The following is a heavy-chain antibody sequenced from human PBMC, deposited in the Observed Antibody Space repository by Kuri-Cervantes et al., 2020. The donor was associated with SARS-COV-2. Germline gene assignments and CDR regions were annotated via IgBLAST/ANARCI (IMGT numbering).Heavy chain of an antibody. Sequence: LSLTCAASGFSFSSFAMHWVRQAPGKGLEWVSSISSSSSYIYYADSVKGRFTISRDNAKNSLYLQMNSLRAEDTAVYYCARDANRITIFGVVIIPGVGDVWGQGTTVTVSS. CDR2: ISSSSSYI. CDR1: GFSFSSFA. J-gene: IGHJ6*02. V-gene: IGHV3-21*01. D-gene: IGHD3-3*01. CDR3: ARDANRITIFGVVIIPGVGDV.